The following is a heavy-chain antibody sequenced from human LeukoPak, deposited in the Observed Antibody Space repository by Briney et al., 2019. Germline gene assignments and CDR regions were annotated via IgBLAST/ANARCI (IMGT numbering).Heavy chain of an antibody. CDR2: ISSNGGST. CDR3: ARDLSRFLECAFDY. D-gene: IGHD3-3*01. CDR1: GFTFSSYA. Sequence: GGSLRLSCAASGFTFSSYAMHWVRQAPGKGLEYVSAISSNGGSTYYANSVKGRFTISRDNSKNTLYLQMGSLRAEDMAVYYCARDLSRFLECAFDYWGQGTLVTVSS. V-gene: IGHV3-64*01. J-gene: IGHJ4*02.